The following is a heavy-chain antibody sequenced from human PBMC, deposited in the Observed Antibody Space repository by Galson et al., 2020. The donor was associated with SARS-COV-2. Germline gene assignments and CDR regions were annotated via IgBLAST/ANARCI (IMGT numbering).Heavy chain of an antibody. CDR2: IWYAVSNK. J-gene: IGHJ3*02. Sequence: GESMKISCAASGFTFSSYCMHWVRQAPGKVLEWVAAIWYAVSNKYYADSVKGRFTISRDNSKNTLYLQMNSLRAEDTAVYYCARDIGVATLDDAFDIWGQGTMVTVYS. V-gene: IGHV3-33*01. CDR1: GFTFSSYC. CDR3: ARDIGVATLDDAFDI. D-gene: IGHD5-12*01.